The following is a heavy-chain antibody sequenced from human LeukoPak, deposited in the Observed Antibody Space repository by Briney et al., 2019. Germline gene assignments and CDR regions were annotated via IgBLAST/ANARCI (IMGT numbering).Heavy chain of an antibody. CDR1: GFTFRTYA. CDR3: TKNQILDDTGSWYAY. CDR2: ISGGGGRT. V-gene: IGHV3-23*01. J-gene: IGHJ4*02. Sequence: GGSLRLSCGASGFTFRTYAMSWVRQAPGKGLEWVSGISGGGGRTFYAESVKGRFTVSRDNSKNTLYLRMNSLRAEDTAIYYCTKNQILDDTGSWYAYWGQGTLVTVSS. D-gene: IGHD6-13*01.